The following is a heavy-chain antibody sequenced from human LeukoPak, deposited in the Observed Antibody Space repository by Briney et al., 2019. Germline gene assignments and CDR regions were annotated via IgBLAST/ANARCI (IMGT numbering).Heavy chain of an antibody. CDR1: GFTFSSYW. D-gene: IGHD3-10*02. CDR2: IKQDGSEK. J-gene: IGHJ6*04. Sequence: GGSLRLSCAASGFTFSSYWMSWVRQAPGKGLEWVANIKQDGSEKYYVDSVKGRFTISRDNAKNSLYLQMNNLRPDDTAVYYCAELGITMIGGVWGKGTTVTISS. CDR3: AELGITMIGGV. V-gene: IGHV3-7*01.